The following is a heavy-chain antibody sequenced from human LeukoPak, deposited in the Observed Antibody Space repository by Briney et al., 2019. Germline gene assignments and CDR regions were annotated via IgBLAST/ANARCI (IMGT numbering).Heavy chain of an antibody. CDR1: GFIFSNAW. V-gene: IGHV1-24*01. Sequence: GGSLRLSCAASGFIFSNAWMHWVRQAPGKGLEWMGGFDPDDGQTIYARKFQGRVTMTEDRSTDTAYMELSSLRSEDTAVYYCATSRYTYAEFFDYWGQGTLVTVSS. J-gene: IGHJ4*02. CDR2: FDPDDGQT. D-gene: IGHD5-18*01. CDR3: ATSRYTYAEFFDY.